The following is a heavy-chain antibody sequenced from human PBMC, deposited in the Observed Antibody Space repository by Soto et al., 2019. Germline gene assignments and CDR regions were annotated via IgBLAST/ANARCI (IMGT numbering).Heavy chain of an antibody. D-gene: IGHD4-17*01. CDR1: RFTFSSYS. CDR3: ASAMTTVMSYYYMDV. Sequence: EVQLVESGGGLVKPGGSLRLSCAASRFTFSSYSMNWVRQAPGKGLEWVSSSSSSSSYIYYADSVKGRFTISRDNAKNSLYLQMNRLRAEDTGVYYCASAMTTVMSYYYMDVWGKGTTVTVSS. V-gene: IGHV3-21*01. CDR2: SSSSSSYI. J-gene: IGHJ6*03.